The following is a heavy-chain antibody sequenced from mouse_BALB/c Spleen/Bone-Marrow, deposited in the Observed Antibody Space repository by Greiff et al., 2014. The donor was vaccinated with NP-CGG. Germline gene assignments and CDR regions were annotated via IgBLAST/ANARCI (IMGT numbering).Heavy chain of an antibody. CDR1: GFTFTDYY. CDR3: ARNKNYGSYWYFDV. Sequence: EVHLVESGGGLVQPGGSLRLSCATSGFTFTDYYMSWVRQPPGKALEWLGFIRNKAHGYTTEYSASVKGRFTISRDNSQSILYLQMNTLRAEDSATYYCARNKNYGSYWYFDVWGAGTTVTVSS. CDR2: IRNKAHGYTT. D-gene: IGHD2-1*01. J-gene: IGHJ1*01. V-gene: IGHV7-3*02.